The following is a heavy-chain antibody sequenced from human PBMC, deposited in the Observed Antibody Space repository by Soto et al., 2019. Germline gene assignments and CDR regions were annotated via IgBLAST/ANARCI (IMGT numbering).Heavy chain of an antibody. D-gene: IGHD4-17*01. V-gene: IGHV3-30*18. CDR3: AKDYGDYAVGAFDI. CDR1: GFTFSSYG. CDR2: ISYDGSNK. J-gene: IGHJ3*02. Sequence: QVQLVESGGGVVQPGRSLRLSCAASGFTFSSYGMHWVRQAPGKGLEWVAVISYDGSNKYYADSVKGRFTISRDNSKNTLYLQMNSLRAEDTAVYYCAKDYGDYAVGAFDIWGQGTMVTVSS.